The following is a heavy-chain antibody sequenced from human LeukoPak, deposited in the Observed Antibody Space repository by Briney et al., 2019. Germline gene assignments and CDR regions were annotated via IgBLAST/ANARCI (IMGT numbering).Heavy chain of an antibody. Sequence: GGSLRLSCAASGFTFSSYGMHWVRQAPGEGLEWVAVIWYDGSNKYYADSVKGRFIISRDNSKNTLSLQLNSLRAEDTAVYYCARDSFLDRRGGDFDIWGQGTMVTVSS. CDR1: GFTFSSYG. J-gene: IGHJ3*02. V-gene: IGHV3-33*01. D-gene: IGHD1-1*01. CDR2: IWYDGSNK. CDR3: ARDSFLDRRGGDFDI.